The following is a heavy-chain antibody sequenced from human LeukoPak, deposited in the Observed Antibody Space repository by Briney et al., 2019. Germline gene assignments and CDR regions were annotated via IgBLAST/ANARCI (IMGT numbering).Heavy chain of an antibody. CDR3: AKALAAAAPAFYGMDV. V-gene: IGHV3-23*01. Sequence: QPGGSLRLSCAASGFTFSSYAMSWVRQAPGKGLEWVSAISGSGGSTYYADSVKGRFTISRDNSKNTLYLQMNSLRAEDTAVYYCAKALAAAAPAFYGMDVWGKGTTVTVSS. J-gene: IGHJ6*04. D-gene: IGHD6-13*01. CDR2: ISGSGGST. CDR1: GFTFSSYA.